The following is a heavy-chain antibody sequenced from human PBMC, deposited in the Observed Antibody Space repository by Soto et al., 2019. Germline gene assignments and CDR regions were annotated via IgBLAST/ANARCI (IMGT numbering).Heavy chain of an antibody. V-gene: IGHV3-33*01. D-gene: IGHD6-13*01. CDR1: GFTFSSYG. CDR3: ARDSWSSSPFGYYYYGMDV. Sequence: GGSLRLSCAASGFTFSSYGMHWVRQAPGKGLEWVAVIWYDGSNKYYEDSVKGRFTISRDNSKNTLYLQMKSLRAEDTAVYYCARDSWSSSPFGYYYYGMDVWGQGTTVTVSS. CDR2: IWYDGSNK. J-gene: IGHJ6*02.